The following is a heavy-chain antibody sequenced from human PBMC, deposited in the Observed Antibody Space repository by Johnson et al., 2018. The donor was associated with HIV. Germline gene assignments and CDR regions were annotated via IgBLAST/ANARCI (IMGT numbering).Heavy chain of an antibody. V-gene: IGHV3-33*06. J-gene: IGHJ3*02. Sequence: QVQLLESGGGLVQPGRSLRLSCAASGFTFSSYGMHWVRQAPGKGLEWVAVIWYDASNKYYADFVKGRFTISRDNSKNTLYLQMNSLRAEDTAVYYCAKVPEDLVLMVYAPPPNGAFDIWGQGTMVTVSS. CDR1: GFTFSSYG. CDR2: IWYDASNK. CDR3: AKVPEDLVLMVYAPPPNGAFDI. D-gene: IGHD2-8*01.